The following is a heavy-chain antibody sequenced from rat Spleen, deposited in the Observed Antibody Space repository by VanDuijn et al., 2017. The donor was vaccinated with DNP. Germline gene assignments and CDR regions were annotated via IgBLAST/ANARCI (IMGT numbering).Heavy chain of an antibody. CDR1: GLSLTSYN. J-gene: IGHJ4*01. D-gene: IGHD1-3*01. CDR2: IGNTGGT. Sequence: QVQLKESGPGLVQPSQTLSLTCTVAGLSLTSYNVHWVRQPPGKGLEWMGLIGNTGGTRYNSAPKSRMSISKDTSKSQVFLKINSLQTEHTATYYWASTLVNYGTYGYYAMDAWGQGTSVTVSS. V-gene: IGHV2-41*01. CDR3: ASTLVNYGTYGYYAMDA.